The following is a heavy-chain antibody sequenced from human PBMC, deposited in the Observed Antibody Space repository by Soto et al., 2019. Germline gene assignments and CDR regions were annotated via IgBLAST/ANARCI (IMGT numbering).Heavy chain of an antibody. V-gene: IGHV1-8*01. CDR3: AGVAGTTSRAGVAESYGMDV. CDR1: GYTFTSYD. CDR2: MNPNSGNT. Sequence: QVQLVQSGAEVKKPGASVKVSCKASGYTFTSYDINWVRQATGQGLEWMGWMNPNSGNTGYAQKCQGIVPMTRNTPISTAYRELSSLRSEDTAGYYCAGVAGTTSRAGVAESYGMDVWGQGTTVTVSS. J-gene: IGHJ6*02. D-gene: IGHD4-17*01.